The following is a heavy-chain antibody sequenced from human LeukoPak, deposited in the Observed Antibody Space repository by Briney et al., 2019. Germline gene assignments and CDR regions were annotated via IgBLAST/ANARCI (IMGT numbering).Heavy chain of an antibody. Sequence: PGGSLRLSCAASGFTFSSYWMHWVRQAPGKGLVWVSRINSDGSSTSYADPVKGRFTISRDNAKNTLYLQMNSLRAEDTAVHYCARRSAAKDAFDIWGQGTMVTVSS. CDR1: GFTFSSYW. D-gene: IGHD6-25*01. V-gene: IGHV3-74*01. CDR2: INSDGSST. J-gene: IGHJ3*02. CDR3: ARRSAAKDAFDI.